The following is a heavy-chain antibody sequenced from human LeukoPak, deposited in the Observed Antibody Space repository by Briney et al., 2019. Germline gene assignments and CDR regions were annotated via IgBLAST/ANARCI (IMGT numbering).Heavy chain of an antibody. Sequence: SETLSLTCTVSGGSISSYYWSWIRQPPGKGLEWIGYIYYSGSTNYNPSLKSRVTISVDTSKNQFSLKLSSVTAADTAVYYCARDRNTIFADWFDPWGQGTLVTVSS. D-gene: IGHD3-3*01. CDR1: GGSISSYY. J-gene: IGHJ5*02. V-gene: IGHV4-59*01. CDR2: IYYSGST. CDR3: ARDRNTIFADWFDP.